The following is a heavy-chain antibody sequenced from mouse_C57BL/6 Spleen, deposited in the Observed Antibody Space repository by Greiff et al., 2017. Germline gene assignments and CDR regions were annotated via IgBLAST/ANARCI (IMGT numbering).Heavy chain of an antibody. D-gene: IGHD1-1*01. CDR2: IYPRDGST. V-gene: IGHV1-85*01. CDR1: GYTFTSYD. Sequence: VKLVESGPELVKPGASVKLSCKASGYTFTSYDINWVKQRPGQGLEWIGWIYPRDGSTKYNEKFKGKATLTVDTSSSTAYMELHSLTSEDSAVYFCARSIYYGSSYNWYFDVWGTGTTVTVSS. J-gene: IGHJ1*03. CDR3: ARSIYYGSSYNWYFDV.